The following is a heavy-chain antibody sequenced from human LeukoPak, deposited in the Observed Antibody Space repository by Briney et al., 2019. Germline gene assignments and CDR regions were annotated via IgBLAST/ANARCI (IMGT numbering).Heavy chain of an antibody. Sequence: ASVKVSCKASGYTFTSYGISWVRQAPGQGLEWMGWISAYNGNTNYAQKLQGRVTMTTDTSTSTAYMELRSLRSDHTAVYYCARALYYGSGSYYFHYWGQGTLVTVSS. V-gene: IGHV1-18*01. CDR2: ISAYNGNT. CDR3: ARALYYGSGSYYFHY. CDR1: GYTFTSYG. J-gene: IGHJ4*02. D-gene: IGHD3-10*01.